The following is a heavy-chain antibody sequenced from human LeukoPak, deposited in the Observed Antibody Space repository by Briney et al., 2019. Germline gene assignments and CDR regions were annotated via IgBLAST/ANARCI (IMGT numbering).Heavy chain of an antibody. Sequence: SETLSLTCTVSGGSVSNGSYYWGWIRQPPGKGLEWIGNIYNSGSTYYNPSLKSRVTISVDTSKNQFSLKLSSVTAADTAVYYCARQAYSSNLGWFDPWGQGTLVTVSS. CDR3: ARQAYSSNLGWFDP. CDR1: GGSVSNGSYY. V-gene: IGHV4-39*01. J-gene: IGHJ5*02. D-gene: IGHD6-13*01. CDR2: IYNSGST.